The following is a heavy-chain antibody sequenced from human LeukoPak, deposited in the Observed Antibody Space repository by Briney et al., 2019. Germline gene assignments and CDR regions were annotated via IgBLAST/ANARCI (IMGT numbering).Heavy chain of an antibody. CDR3: ARVSGSYYGYYYYGMDV. D-gene: IGHD1-26*01. V-gene: IGHV3-30-3*01. CDR1: GFTFSSYA. Sequence: SGGSLRLSCAASGFTFSSYAMHWVRQASGKGLEWVAVISYDGSNKYYADSVKGRFTISRDNSKNTLYLQMNSLRAEDTAVYYCARVSGSYYGYYYYGMDVWGQGTTVTVSS. CDR2: ISYDGSNK. J-gene: IGHJ6*02.